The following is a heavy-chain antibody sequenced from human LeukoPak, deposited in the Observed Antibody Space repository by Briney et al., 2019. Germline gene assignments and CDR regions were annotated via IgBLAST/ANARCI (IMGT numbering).Heavy chain of an antibody. J-gene: IGHJ4*02. D-gene: IGHD2-21*02. Sequence: GGPLRLSCAASGFTFSSYEMNWVRQAPGKGLEWVSYISSSGSTIYYADSVKGRFTISRDNAKNSLYLQMNSLRAEDTAVYYCAREGVTPSVGYYFDYWGQGTLVTVSS. CDR3: AREGVTPSVGYYFDY. V-gene: IGHV3-48*03. CDR1: GFTFSSYE. CDR2: ISSSGSTI.